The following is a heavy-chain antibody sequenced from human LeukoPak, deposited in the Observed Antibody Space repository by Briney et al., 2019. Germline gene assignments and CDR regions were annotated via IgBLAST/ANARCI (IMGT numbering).Heavy chain of an antibody. Sequence: PGGSLRLSCAASGFTFSSYAMNWVRQAPGKGLEWVSAISGSGGSTYYADSVKGRFTISRDNSKNTLYLQMNSLRAEDTAVYYCAKASDRSGWYGHYYYYYGMDVWGQGTTVTVSS. CDR2: ISGSGGST. J-gene: IGHJ6*02. D-gene: IGHD6-19*01. V-gene: IGHV3-23*01. CDR1: GFTFSSYA. CDR3: AKASDRSGWYGHYYYYYGMDV.